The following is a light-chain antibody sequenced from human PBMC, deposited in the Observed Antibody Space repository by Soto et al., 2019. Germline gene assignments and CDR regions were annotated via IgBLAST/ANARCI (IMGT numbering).Light chain of an antibody. CDR1: NSNIGSHT. V-gene: IGLV1-44*01. CDR2: SNT. Sequence: QSVLTQPPSASGTPGQTIAISCSGGNSNIGSHTVNWFQQIPGTAPRLLIYSNTQRPSGVPDRFSGSKSGTSASLAISGLQSEYEGDYYCATWDDSLNGVVFGGGTKVTVL. J-gene: IGLJ2*01. CDR3: ATWDDSLNGVV.